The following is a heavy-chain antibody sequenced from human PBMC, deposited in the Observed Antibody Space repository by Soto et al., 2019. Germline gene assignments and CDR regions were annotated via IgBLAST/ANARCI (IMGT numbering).Heavy chain of an antibody. CDR3: AREASSGWYWYFDL. Sequence: GGSLRLSCAASGFTFSSYSMNWVRQAPGKGLEWVSYISSSSTIYYADSVKGRFTISRDNAKNSLYLQMNSLRAEDTAVYYCAREASSGWYWYFDLWGRGTLVTVSS. CDR1: GFTFSSYS. D-gene: IGHD6-19*01. CDR2: ISSSSTI. V-gene: IGHV3-48*04. J-gene: IGHJ2*01.